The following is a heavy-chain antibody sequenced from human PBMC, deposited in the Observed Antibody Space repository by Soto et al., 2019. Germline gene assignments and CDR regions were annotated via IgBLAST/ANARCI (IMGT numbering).Heavy chain of an antibody. V-gene: IGHV1-69*12. CDR1: GGTFSSYA. J-gene: IGHJ4*02. CDR3: ARGRRGYSYGYWDY. Sequence: QVQLVQSGAEVKKPGSSVKVSCKASGGTFSSYAISWVRQAPGQGLEWMGGIIPIFGTANYAQKFQGRVTITADESTSKAYTELSSLRSENTAVYYCARGRRGYSYGYWDYWGQGTLVIVSS. D-gene: IGHD5-18*01. CDR2: IIPIFGTA.